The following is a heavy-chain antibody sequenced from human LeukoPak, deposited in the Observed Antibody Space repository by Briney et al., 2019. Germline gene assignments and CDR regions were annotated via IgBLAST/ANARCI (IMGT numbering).Heavy chain of an antibody. CDR3: AGGRIVIAAAGPGTFDY. J-gene: IGHJ4*02. CDR1: GFTFSSYA. Sequence: GRSLRLSCAASGFTFSSYAMHWVRQAPGKGLEWVAVISYDGSNKYYADSVKGRFTISRDNSKNTLYLQMNSLRAEDTAVYYCAGGRIVIAAAGPGTFDYWGQGTLVTVSS. CDR2: ISYDGSNK. D-gene: IGHD6-13*01. V-gene: IGHV3-30-3*01.